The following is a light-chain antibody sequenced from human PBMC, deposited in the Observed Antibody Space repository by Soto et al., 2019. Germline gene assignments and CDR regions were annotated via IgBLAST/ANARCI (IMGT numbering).Light chain of an antibody. J-gene: IGKJ1*01. CDR1: QSVSSY. Sequence: DIVLTQSPATLSLSPGERATLSCRASQSVSSYLAWYQQKPGQGPRLLFHDASKRATDIPARFTGSGSGTDFTLTISSLEPEDFAVYFCQQRSTWTFGQGTKVEV. V-gene: IGKV3-11*01. CDR3: QQRSTWT. CDR2: DAS.